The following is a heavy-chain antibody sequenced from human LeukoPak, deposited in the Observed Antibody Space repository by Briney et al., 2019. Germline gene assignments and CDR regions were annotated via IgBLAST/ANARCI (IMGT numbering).Heavy chain of an antibody. D-gene: IGHD3-3*01. CDR3: ARVTKSRNDFWSGYYGYYYYYMDV. J-gene: IGHJ6*03. V-gene: IGHV1-8*01. CDR2: MNPNSGNT. Sequence: GASVMVSCKASGYTFTSYDINWVRQATGQRLEWMGWMNPNSGNTGYAQKVQGRVTMTRNTSISTAYMELSSLRSEDTAVYYCARVTKSRNDFWSGYYGYYYYYMDVWGKGTTVTVSS. CDR1: GYTFTSYD.